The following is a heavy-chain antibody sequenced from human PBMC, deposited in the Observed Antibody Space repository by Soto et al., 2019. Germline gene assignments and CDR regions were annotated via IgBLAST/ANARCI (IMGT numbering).Heavy chain of an antibody. CDR2: SSTFNGKT. D-gene: IGHD3-9*01. V-gene: IGHV1-18*01. J-gene: IGHJ3*01. Sequence: QIQLMQSGGDVKTPGASLKVSCTTSRYTFTSHGIAWVRQAPGQVLAWMGWSSTFNGKTDYAQKFQGRVTMTADTITSTVHMELRSLRSDDTGVYYCARLLTEGATFREDAFDLWGPGTKVTVSS. CDR1: RYTFTSHG. CDR3: ARLLTEGATFREDAFDL.